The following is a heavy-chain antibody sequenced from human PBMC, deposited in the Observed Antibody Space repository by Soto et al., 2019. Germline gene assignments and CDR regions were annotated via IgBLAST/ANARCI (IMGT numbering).Heavy chain of an antibody. Sequence: SETLSLTCAVHGGSFSDYYWSWIRQPPGKGLEWIGEINHSGSTNYKPSLKSRVSISVDTSKNQFSLKLTSVTAADTAVYYCARGPTYNDFWSRTAGWFDPWGQGTLVTVSS. CDR3: ARGPTYNDFWSRTAGWFDP. CDR2: INHSGST. CDR1: GGSFSDYY. V-gene: IGHV4-34*01. D-gene: IGHD3-3*01. J-gene: IGHJ5*02.